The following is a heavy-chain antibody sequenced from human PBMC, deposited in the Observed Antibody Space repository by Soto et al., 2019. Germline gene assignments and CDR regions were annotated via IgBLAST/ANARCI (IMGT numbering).Heavy chain of an antibody. CDR1: GGTFSSYA. CDR2: IIPIFGTA. CDR3: ARAFWGGYSYGYNFLDY. V-gene: IGHV1-69*01. D-gene: IGHD5-18*01. J-gene: IGHJ4*02. Sequence: QVQLVQSGAEVKKPGSSVTVSCKASGGTFSSYAISWVRQAPGQGLEWMGGIIPIFGTANYAQKFQGRVTITADESTSTAYMELSRLSSEYTAVYYCARAFWGGYSYGYNFLDYWGQGTLVTVSS.